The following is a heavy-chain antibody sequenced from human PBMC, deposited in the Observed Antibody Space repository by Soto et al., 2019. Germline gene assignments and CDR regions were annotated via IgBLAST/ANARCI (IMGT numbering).Heavy chain of an antibody. Sequence: ASVKVSCKASGYTFTGYYMHWVRQAPGQGLEWMGWINPNSGGTNYAQKFQGWVTMTRDTSISTAYMELSSLRSEDTAVYYCARGGGGDPKSHEFDYWGQATLVTVSS. CDR1: GYTFTGYY. CDR2: INPNSGGT. V-gene: IGHV1-2*04. D-gene: IGHD2-21*02. CDR3: ARGGGGDPKSHEFDY. J-gene: IGHJ4*02.